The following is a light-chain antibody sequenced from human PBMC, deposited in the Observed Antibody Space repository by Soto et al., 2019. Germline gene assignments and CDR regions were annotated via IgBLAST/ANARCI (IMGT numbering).Light chain of an antibody. Sequence: DIQMPTSHSLLSASVVARVTITCRASQSISSWLAWYQQKPGKAPNLLIHKASHLESGVPSRFSGSGSGTEFTLTISSLQPGDFATYYCQHYDSYPWTCGQGNKGDIK. CDR1: QSISSW. J-gene: IGKJ1*01. V-gene: IGKV1-5*03. CDR3: QHYDSYPWT. CDR2: KAS.